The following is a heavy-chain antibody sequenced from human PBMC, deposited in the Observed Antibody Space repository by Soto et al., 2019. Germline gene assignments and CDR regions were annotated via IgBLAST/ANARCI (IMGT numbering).Heavy chain of an antibody. J-gene: IGHJ4*02. Sequence: SVKVSCKASGGTFSSYAISWVRQAPGQGLEWMGGIIPIFGTANYAQKFQGRVTITADESTSTAYMELSSLRSEDTAVYYCARSRYYDSSGYQDFDYWGQGTLVTVSS. CDR3: ARSRYYDSSGYQDFDY. V-gene: IGHV1-69*13. D-gene: IGHD3-22*01. CDR2: IIPIFGTA. CDR1: GGTFSSYA.